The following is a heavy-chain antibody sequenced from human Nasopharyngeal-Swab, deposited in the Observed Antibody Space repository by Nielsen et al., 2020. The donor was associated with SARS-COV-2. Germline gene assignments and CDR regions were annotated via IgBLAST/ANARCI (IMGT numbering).Heavy chain of an antibody. Sequence: SETLSLTCAVSGGSISSSNWWSWVRQPPGKGLEWSGEIYHSGSTNYNPSLKSRVTISVDESKNQFSLKLSSVTAADTAVYFCARDVVGATTTDAFDIWGQGAMVTVSP. J-gene: IGHJ3*02. CDR1: GGSISSSNW. D-gene: IGHD1-26*01. CDR2: IYHSGST. V-gene: IGHV4-4*02. CDR3: ARDVVGATTTDAFDI.